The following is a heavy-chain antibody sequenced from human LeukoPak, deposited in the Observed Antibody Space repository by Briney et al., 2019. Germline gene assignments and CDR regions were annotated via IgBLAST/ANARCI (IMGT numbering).Heavy chain of an antibody. CDR1: GFTFSTDD. Sequence: GGSLRLSCAASGFTFSTDDMNWIRQAPGKGLEWVSDISSSGYSIYYADSVKGRFTISRDNANKSLYLQMNSLRAEDTAVYYCARECSSYAPSQAFYFDSWGQGTLVTVSS. CDR3: ARECSSYAPSQAFYFDS. D-gene: IGHD3-10*02. V-gene: IGHV3-48*03. J-gene: IGHJ4*02. CDR2: ISSSGYSI.